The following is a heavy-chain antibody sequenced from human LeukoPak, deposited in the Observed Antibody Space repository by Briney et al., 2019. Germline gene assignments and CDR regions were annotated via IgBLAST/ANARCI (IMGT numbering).Heavy chain of an antibody. J-gene: IGHJ4*02. Sequence: SETLSLTCAVYGGSFSGYYWSWIRQPPGEGLEWIGEINHSGSTNYNPSLKSRVTISVDTSKNQFSLKLSSVTAADTAVYYCARGRGYYDSSGYKGHYFDYWGQGTLVTVSS. CDR2: INHSGST. CDR1: GGSFSGYY. CDR3: ARGRGYYDSSGYKGHYFDY. V-gene: IGHV4-34*01. D-gene: IGHD3-22*01.